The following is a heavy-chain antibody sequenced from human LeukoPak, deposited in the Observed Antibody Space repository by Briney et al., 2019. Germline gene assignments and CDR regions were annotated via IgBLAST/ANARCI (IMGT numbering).Heavy chain of an antibody. J-gene: IGHJ3*02. D-gene: IGHD3-22*01. V-gene: IGHV4-59*08. CDR3: ARRTMIVVVDAFDI. CDR2: IYYSGST. Sequence: PSETLSLTCTVSGGSISSYYWSWIRQPPGKGLEWIGYIYYSGSTNYNPSLKSRVTISVDTSKNQFSLKLSSVTAADTAVYYCARRTMIVVVDAFDIWGQGTMVTVSS. CDR1: GGSISSYY.